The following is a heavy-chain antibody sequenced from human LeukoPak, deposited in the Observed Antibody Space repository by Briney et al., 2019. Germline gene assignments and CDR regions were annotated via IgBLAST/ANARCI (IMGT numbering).Heavy chain of an antibody. CDR1: GFTFSSYW. CDR3: ARGGGDHGFDI. D-gene: IGHD2-21*02. V-gene: IGHV3-74*01. CDR2: IDNNGRDT. Sequence: GGSLRLSCAGSGFTFSSYWTHWVRHSPEKGLVWVSRIDNNGRDTIYADSVKGRFTISRDNTRNTLHLQLGSLRVEDTAIYYCARGGGDHGFDIWGQGTMVTVSS. J-gene: IGHJ3*02.